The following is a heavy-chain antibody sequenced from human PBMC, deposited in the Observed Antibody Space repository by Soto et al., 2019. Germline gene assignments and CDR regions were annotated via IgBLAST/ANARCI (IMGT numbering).Heavy chain of an antibody. Sequence: EVQLLESGGGSAQPGGSLRLSCAASGFSFSSSAMSWVHQAPGKGLEWVSAISESGDNTFYADSVKGRFTISRENSNNALYLQMDTLRAEDTALYFCAKGGYTYGLDPWGQGTLVTVSS. CDR3: AKGGYTYGLDP. CDR2: ISESGDNT. CDR1: GFSFSSSA. V-gene: IGHV3-23*01. J-gene: IGHJ5*02. D-gene: IGHD5-18*01.